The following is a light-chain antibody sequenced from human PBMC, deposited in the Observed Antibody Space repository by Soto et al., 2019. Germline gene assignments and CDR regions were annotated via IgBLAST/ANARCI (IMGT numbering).Light chain of an antibody. J-gene: IGKJ1*01. CDR1: QSVSSN. V-gene: IGKV3-20*01. Sequence: EIVMTQFPGTLSLSPGERATLSCAASQSVSSNLAWYQQKPGQAPRLLIYGASTRASGIPDRFSGSRSGTDFTLTISRLEPQDSAVYYCQQYCSSPTWTFGQGTTV. CDR3: QQYCSSPTWT. CDR2: GAS.